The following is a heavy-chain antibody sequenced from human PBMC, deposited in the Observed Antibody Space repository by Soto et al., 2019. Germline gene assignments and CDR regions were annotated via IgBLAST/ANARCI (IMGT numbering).Heavy chain of an antibody. D-gene: IGHD3-22*01. CDR1: GGTFSSYA. J-gene: IGHJ4*02. Sequence: SVKVSCKASGGTFSSYAISWVRQAPGQGLEWMGGIIPIFGTANYAQKFQGRVTITADESTSTAYMELSSLRSEDTAVYYCASGINYYDSSGHGGAFDYWGQGTLVTVSS. V-gene: IGHV1-69*13. CDR2: IIPIFGTA. CDR3: ASGINYYDSSGHGGAFDY.